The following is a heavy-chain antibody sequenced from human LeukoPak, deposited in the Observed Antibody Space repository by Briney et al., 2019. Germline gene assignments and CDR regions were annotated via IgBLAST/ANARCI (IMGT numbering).Heavy chain of an antibody. Sequence: ASVKVPCKTSGYTFTGNYMHWVRQAPGQGLEWMGWINPKSGDTRYAQKFQGRVTVTRDTSSSTSYLELSRLRSDDTAIYYCARSQHNTFDPWGRGTLVTVSS. CDR2: INPKSGDT. CDR1: GYTFTGNY. CDR3: ARSQHNTFDP. V-gene: IGHV1-2*02. D-gene: IGHD1-1*01. J-gene: IGHJ5*02.